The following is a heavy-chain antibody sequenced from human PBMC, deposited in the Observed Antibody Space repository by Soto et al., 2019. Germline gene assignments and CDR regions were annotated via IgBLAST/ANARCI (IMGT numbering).Heavy chain of an antibody. J-gene: IGHJ4*02. D-gene: IGHD6-13*01. V-gene: IGHV3-30-3*01. Sequence: GGSLRLSCAASGFTFSSYAMHWVRQAPGKGLEWVAVISYDGSNKYYADSVKGRFTISRDNSKNTPYLQMNSLRAEDTAVYYCARDSSSWYGFDYWGQGTLVTVSS. CDR1: GFTFSSYA. CDR3: ARDSSSWYGFDY. CDR2: ISYDGSNK.